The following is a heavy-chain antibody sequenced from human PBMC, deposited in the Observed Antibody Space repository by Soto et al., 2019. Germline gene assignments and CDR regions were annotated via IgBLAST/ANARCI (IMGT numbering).Heavy chain of an antibody. Sequence: ASVKVSCKVSGYTLTELSMHWVRQAPGKGLEWMGGFDPEDGETIYAQKFQGRVTMTEDTSTDTAYMELSSLSSEDTAVYYCATGKYRGYNWFDPWGQGTLVTVSS. CDR2: FDPEDGET. V-gene: IGHV1-24*01. CDR1: GYTLTELS. D-gene: IGHD3-16*02. J-gene: IGHJ5*02. CDR3: ATGKYRGYNWFDP.